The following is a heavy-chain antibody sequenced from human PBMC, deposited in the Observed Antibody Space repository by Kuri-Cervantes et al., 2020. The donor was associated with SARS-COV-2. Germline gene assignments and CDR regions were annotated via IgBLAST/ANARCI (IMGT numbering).Heavy chain of an antibody. D-gene: IGHD5-12*01. CDR1: GFTFSDYY. V-gene: IGHV3-11*04. Sequence: TLSLTCAASGFTFSDYYMSWIRQAPGKGLEWVSYISSSGSTIYYADSVKGRFTISRDNAKNSLYLQMNSLRAEDTAVYYCARETTRGGYDYWGQGTLVTVSS. CDR3: ARETTRGGYDY. CDR2: ISSSGSTI. J-gene: IGHJ4*02.